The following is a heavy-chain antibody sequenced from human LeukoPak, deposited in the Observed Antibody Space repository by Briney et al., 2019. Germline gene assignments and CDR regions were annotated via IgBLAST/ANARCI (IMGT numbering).Heavy chain of an antibody. CDR2: IYTSGST. CDR3: ARYPRDSSGLYFYYYGMDV. Sequence: SETLSLTCTVSGGSISSYYWSWIRQPAGKGLEWIGRIYTSGSTNYNPSLKSRVTMSVDTSKNQFSLKLSSVTAADTAVYYCARYPRDSSGLYFYYYGMDVWGQGTTVTVSS. J-gene: IGHJ6*02. D-gene: IGHD3-22*01. CDR1: GGSISSYY. V-gene: IGHV4-4*07.